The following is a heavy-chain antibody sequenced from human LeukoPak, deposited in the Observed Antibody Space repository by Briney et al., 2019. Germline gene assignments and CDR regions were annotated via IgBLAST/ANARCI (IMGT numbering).Heavy chain of an antibody. CDR2: ISAYNGNT. V-gene: IGHV1-18*01. Sequence: GASVKVSCKASGYTFTSYGISWVRQAPGQGLEWMGWISAYNGNTDHAQKLQGRVTMTTDTSTSTAYMELRSLRSDDTAVYYCARVGTYYYDSSGYHEDYYGMDVWGQGTTVTVSS. CDR3: ARVGTYYYDSSGYHEDYYGMDV. J-gene: IGHJ6*02. CDR1: GYTFTSYG. D-gene: IGHD3-22*01.